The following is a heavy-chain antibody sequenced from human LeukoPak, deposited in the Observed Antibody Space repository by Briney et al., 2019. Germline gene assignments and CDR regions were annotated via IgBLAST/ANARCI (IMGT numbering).Heavy chain of an antibody. J-gene: IGHJ6*03. V-gene: IGHV1-18*04. D-gene: IGHD3-10*01. Sequence: GASVKVSCKASGYTFTGYYMHWVRQAPGQGLEWMGWISAYNGNTNYAQKLQGRVTMTTDTSTSTAYMELRSLRSDDTAVYYCARDSGSYYNWYYYYYMDVWGKGTTVTISS. CDR2: ISAYNGNT. CDR3: ARDSGSYYNWYYYYYMDV. CDR1: GYTFTGYY.